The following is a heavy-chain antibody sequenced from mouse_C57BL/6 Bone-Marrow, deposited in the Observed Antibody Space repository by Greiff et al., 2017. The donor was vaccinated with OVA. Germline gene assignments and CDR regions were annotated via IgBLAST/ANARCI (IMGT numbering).Heavy chain of an antibody. CDR1: GYTFTDYE. CDR2: IDPETGGT. J-gene: IGHJ4*01. CDR3: TRGYSDCYAMDY. V-gene: IGHV1-15*01. D-gene: IGHD2-12*01. Sequence: VQLQQSGAELVRPGASVTLSCKASGYTFTDYEMHWVKQTPVHGLEWIGAIDPETGGTAYNQKFQGKAILTADKSSSTAYMELCSLTSEDSSDYYCTRGYSDCYAMDYWGQGTSVTVSS.